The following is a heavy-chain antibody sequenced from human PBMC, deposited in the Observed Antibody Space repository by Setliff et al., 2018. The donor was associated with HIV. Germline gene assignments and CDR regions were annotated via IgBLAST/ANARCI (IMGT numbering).Heavy chain of an antibody. CDR1: NYTFSTYG. V-gene: IGHV1-18*01. CDR3: ARDVGYLGSGWPPDY. Sequence: ASVKVSCKASNYTFSTYGLTWVRQAPGQGLEWMGWISAHKGDTKYAQKYQDRVTMTTDTSTSTGYMILRRLRYDDTALYYCARDVGYLGSGWPPDYWGQGTLVTVSS. CDR2: ISAHKGDT. J-gene: IGHJ4*02. D-gene: IGHD6-19*01.